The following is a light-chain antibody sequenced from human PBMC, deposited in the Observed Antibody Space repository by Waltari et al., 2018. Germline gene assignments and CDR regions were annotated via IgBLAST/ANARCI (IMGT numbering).Light chain of an antibody. CDR2: GVN. J-gene: IGLJ1*01. CDR3: SSYTTSGTLV. CDR1: SSHVGGYDF. V-gene: IGLV2-14*01. Sequence: QSAPTQPASVSGSPGPSITISCTGTSSHVGGYDFVPWHQQYPGKAPKVMIYGVNNRPSGVSNRFSGSKSGNTASLIISGLQADDEADYYCSSYTTSGTLVFGTGTKVTVL.